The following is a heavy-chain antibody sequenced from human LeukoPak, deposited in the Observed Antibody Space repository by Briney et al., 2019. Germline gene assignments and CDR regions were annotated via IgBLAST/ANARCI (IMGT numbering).Heavy chain of an antibody. CDR2: ISSSSSYI. Sequence: PGGALRLSCAASGFTFSSYSMNWVRQAPGKGLEWGSSISSSSSYIYYADSVKGRFTISRDNAKNSLYLQMNSLRAEDTAVYYCARADYDILTGYYRDYYYYGMDVWGQGTTVTVSS. V-gene: IGHV3-21*01. CDR3: ARADYDILTGYYRDYYYYGMDV. J-gene: IGHJ6*02. D-gene: IGHD3-9*01. CDR1: GFTFSSYS.